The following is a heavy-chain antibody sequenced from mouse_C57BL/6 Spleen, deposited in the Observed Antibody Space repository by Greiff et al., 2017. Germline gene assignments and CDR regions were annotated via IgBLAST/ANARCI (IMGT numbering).Heavy chain of an antibody. CDR3: ARGSVPWFAY. CDR2: INPSTGGT. Sequence: EVQLQQSGPELVKPGASVKISCKASGYSFTGYYMNWVKQSPEKSLEWIGEINPSTGGTTYNQKFKAKATLTVDKSSSPAYMQLKSLTSEDSAVYYCARGSVPWFAYWGQGTLVTVSA. V-gene: IGHV1-42*01. J-gene: IGHJ3*01. CDR1: GYSFTGYY.